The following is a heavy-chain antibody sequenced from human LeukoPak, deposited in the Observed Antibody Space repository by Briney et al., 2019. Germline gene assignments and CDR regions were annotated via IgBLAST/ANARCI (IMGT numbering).Heavy chain of an antibody. CDR3: ARELISGDWTWDI. CDR2: INPSGGST. D-gene: IGHD2-21*02. J-gene: IGHJ3*02. Sequence: GASVKVSCKASGYTFTSYGISWVRQAPGQGLEWMGIINPSGGSTTYAQKFQGRVTMTRDTSTSTVHMELSSLRSEDTAVYYCARELISGDWTWDIWGQGTMVTVSS. CDR1: GYTFTSYG. V-gene: IGHV1-46*01.